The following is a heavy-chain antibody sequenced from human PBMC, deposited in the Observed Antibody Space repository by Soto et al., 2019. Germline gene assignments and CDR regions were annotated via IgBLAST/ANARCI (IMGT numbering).Heavy chain of an antibody. J-gene: IGHJ4*02. Sequence: SQTRSLTCAISGDSVSSNTAAWNCISQSPSRGLEWLGRTYYRSKWLTDYALSVKSRITVSPDTSRNQFSLQLTSVTPEDTGVYYCARDPPEFHSAFDSWGQGALVTVSS. CDR1: GDSVSSNTAA. CDR2: TYYRSKWLT. V-gene: IGHV6-1*01. CDR3: ARDPPEFHSAFDS. D-gene: IGHD3-10*01.